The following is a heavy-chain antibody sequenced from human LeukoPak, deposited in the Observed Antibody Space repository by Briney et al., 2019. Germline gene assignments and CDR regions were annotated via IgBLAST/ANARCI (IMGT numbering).Heavy chain of an antibody. D-gene: IGHD1-7*01. CDR3: AREKTGTKYYFDY. CDR1: GYTFTNYY. Sequence: ASVKVSCKASGYTFTNYYMHWVRQAPGQGLEWMGTVNPSDGTTLYAQKFQGRVTITADKSTSTAYMELSSLRSEDTAVYYCAREKTGTKYYFDYWGQGTLVTVSS. V-gene: IGHV1-46*01. J-gene: IGHJ4*02. CDR2: VNPSDGTT.